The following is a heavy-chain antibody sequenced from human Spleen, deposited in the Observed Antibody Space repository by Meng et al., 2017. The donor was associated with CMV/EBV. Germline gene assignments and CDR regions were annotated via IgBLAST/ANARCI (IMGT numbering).Heavy chain of an antibody. D-gene: IGHD6-19*01. V-gene: IGHV3-30*18. CDR3: AKDLYQVAGGSYYFDY. CDR2: ISCDGSNK. J-gene: IGHJ4*02. Sequence: SGLAFSSYGMHWVRQAAGKGLEWSAVISCDGSNKYYADSVKSRFTISRDKSKNTLYLQMNSLRAEDTAVYYCAKDLYQVAGGSYYFDYWGQGTLVTVSS. CDR1: GLAFSSYG.